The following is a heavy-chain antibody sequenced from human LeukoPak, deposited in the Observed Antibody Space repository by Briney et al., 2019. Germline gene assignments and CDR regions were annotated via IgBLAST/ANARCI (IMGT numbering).Heavy chain of an antibody. D-gene: IGHD6-13*01. CDR2: INHSGST. V-gene: IGHV4-34*01. Sequence: SETLSLTCAVYGGSFSGYYWSWIRQPPGKGLEWIGEINHSGSTNYNPSLKSRVTISVDKSKNQFSLKLSSVTAADTAVYYCARLAAAGTPDYWGQGTLVTVSS. CDR1: GGSFSGYY. J-gene: IGHJ4*02. CDR3: ARLAAAGTPDY.